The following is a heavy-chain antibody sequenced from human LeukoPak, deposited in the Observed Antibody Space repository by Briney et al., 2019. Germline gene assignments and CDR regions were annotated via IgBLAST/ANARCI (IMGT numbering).Heavy chain of an antibody. D-gene: IGHD3-22*01. V-gene: IGHV4-34*01. CDR1: GGSFSGYY. CDR3: ARGIAYYDSSGYNWFDP. CDR2: INHSGST. J-gene: IGHJ5*02. Sequence: PSETLSLTCAVYGGSFSGYYWSWIRQPPGKGLEWIGEINHSGSTNYNPSLKSRVTISVDTSKNQFSLKLSSVTAADTAVYYCARGIAYYDSSGYNWFDPWGQGTLVTVSX.